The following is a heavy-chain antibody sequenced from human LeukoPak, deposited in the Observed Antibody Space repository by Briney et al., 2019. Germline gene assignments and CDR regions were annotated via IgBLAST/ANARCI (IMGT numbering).Heavy chain of an antibody. V-gene: IGHV3-30*03. J-gene: IGHJ4*02. CDR1: GFTFSSFG. CDR3: ARDSSGVDHDFDY. Sequence: GGSLRLSCTASGFTFSSFGMHWVRQAPGKGLEWVVVTSYDGSNKYYADSVKGRFTISRDNSKNTLYLQMNSLRAEDTAVYYCARDSSGVDHDFDYWGQGTLVTVSS. CDR2: TSYDGSNK. D-gene: IGHD1-26*01.